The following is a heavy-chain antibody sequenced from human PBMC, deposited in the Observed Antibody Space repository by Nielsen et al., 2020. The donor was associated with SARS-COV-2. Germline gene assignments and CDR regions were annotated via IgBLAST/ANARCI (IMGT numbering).Heavy chain of an antibody. D-gene: IGHD2-2*01. J-gene: IGHJ4*02. CDR3: ARAFEELGYCSSTSCPFDY. CDR2: ISGSSRYI. V-gene: IGHV3-21*01. Sequence: GESLKISCAASGFTFSSYGMHWVRQAPGKGLEWVSCISGSSRYIYYADSVKGRFTISRDNAKNTLYLQMNSLRAEDTAVYYCARAFEELGYCSSTSCPFDYWGQGTLVTVSS. CDR1: GFTFSSYG.